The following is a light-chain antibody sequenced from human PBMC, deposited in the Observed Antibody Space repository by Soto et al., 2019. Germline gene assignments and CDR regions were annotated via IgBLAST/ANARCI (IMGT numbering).Light chain of an antibody. Sequence: EIMLTQSPATLSVSPGERATLSCRASQSVTSRYLAWYQQRPGQAPRLLIYGTSTRATGIPARFSGSGSGTEFTLTISSLQSEDFAVYYCQQYNNWPPITFGQGTRLEIK. CDR1: QSVTSRY. CDR2: GTS. J-gene: IGKJ5*01. V-gene: IGKV3-15*01. CDR3: QQYNNWPPIT.